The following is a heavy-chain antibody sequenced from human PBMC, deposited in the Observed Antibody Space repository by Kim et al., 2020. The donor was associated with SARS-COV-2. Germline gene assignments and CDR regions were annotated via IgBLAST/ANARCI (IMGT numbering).Heavy chain of an antibody. Sequence: GGSLRHSCAASGFTFSSYAMTWVRQAPGKGLEWVSAMCGSGGSTYYADSVKGRFTISRDNSKNTLYLQMNSLRAEDTAVYYCAKGSGGYYYDDWGQGTLVTVSS. CDR1: GFTFSSYA. V-gene: IGHV3-23*01. D-gene: IGHD3-22*01. J-gene: IGHJ4*02. CDR2: MCGSGGST. CDR3: AKGSGGYYYDD.